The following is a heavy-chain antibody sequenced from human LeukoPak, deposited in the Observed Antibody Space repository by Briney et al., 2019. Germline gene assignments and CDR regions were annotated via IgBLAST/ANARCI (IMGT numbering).Heavy chain of an antibody. Sequence: WASVKVSCKASGYTFTSYGISWVRQAPGQGLEWMGWISAYNGNTNYAQKLQGRVTMTTDTSTSTAYMELSSLRSEDTAVYYCARIPDDCGDYEIAYWGQGTLVTVSS. CDR2: ISAYNGNT. CDR1: GYTFTSYG. J-gene: IGHJ4*02. V-gene: IGHV1-18*01. CDR3: ARIPDDCGDYEIAY. D-gene: IGHD4-17*01.